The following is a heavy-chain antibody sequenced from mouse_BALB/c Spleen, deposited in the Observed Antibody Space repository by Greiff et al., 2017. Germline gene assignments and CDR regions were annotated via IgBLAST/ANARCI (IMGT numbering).Heavy chain of an antibody. V-gene: IGHV5-6-3*01. J-gene: IGHJ1*01. Sequence: EVKLVESGGGLVQPGGSLKLSCAASGFTFSSYGMSWVRQTPDKRLELVATINSNGGSTYYPDSVKGRFTISRDNAKNTLYLQMSSLKSEDTAMYYCARERYFDVWGAGTTVTVSS. CDR3: ARERYFDV. CDR1: GFTFSSYG. CDR2: INSNGGST.